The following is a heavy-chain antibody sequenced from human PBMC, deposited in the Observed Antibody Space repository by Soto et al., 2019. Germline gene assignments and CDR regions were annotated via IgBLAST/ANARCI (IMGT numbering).Heavy chain of an antibody. D-gene: IGHD6-19*01. Sequence: EVQLVETGGGLVQPGGSLRLSCGASGFTFSSYWMHWVRQAPGKGLVWVSRVNTDESRTSYADSVKGRFTISRDNAKNTLYLLMNSLRAEDTAVYYCARVLNGQWYFDHWGQGTQVTVSS. J-gene: IGHJ4*02. V-gene: IGHV3-74*01. CDR2: VNTDESRT. CDR1: GFTFSSYW. CDR3: ARVLNGQWYFDH.